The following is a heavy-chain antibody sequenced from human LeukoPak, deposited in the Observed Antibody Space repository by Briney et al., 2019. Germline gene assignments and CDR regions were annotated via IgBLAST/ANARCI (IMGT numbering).Heavy chain of an antibody. D-gene: IGHD2-2*01. CDR1: GYSFTSYW. Sequence: GESLKISCKGSGYSFTSYWIGWVRQMPGKGLEWMGIIYPGDSDTRYSPSFQGQVTISADKSISTAYLQWSSLKASDTAMYYCARQGLGYCSSTSCPSRHAFGIWGQGTMVTVSS. V-gene: IGHV5-51*01. CDR3: ARQGLGYCSSTSCPSRHAFGI. J-gene: IGHJ3*02. CDR2: IYPGDSDT.